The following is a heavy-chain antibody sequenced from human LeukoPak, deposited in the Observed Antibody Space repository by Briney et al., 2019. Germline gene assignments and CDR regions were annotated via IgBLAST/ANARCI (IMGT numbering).Heavy chain of an antibody. D-gene: IGHD2-2*01. V-gene: IGHV1-3*01. J-gene: IGHJ4*02. CDR1: GYTFTKYA. CDR2: INAGNGDT. CDR3: ARDDCGDTCYPGGY. Sequence: HRASVKVSCKASGYTFTKYAVHWIRQAPGQRPEWMGWINAGNGDTKYSQNFQGRVTITRDTSASTTYMELSSLTSEDTALYYCARDDCGDTCYPGGYWGQGTLVTVSS.